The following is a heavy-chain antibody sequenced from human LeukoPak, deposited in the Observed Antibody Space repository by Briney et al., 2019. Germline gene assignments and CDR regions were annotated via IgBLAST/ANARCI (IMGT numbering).Heavy chain of an antibody. CDR2: IYSGGST. J-gene: IGHJ3*02. V-gene: IGHV3-53*01. CDR1: GFTFSSYA. Sequence: GGSLRLSCAASGFTFSSYAMSWVRQAPGKGLEWVSVIYSGGSTSYADSVKGRFTISRDNSKNTLYLQMNSLRAEDTAVYYCARERDYPDAFDIWGQGTMVTVSS. D-gene: IGHD4-11*01. CDR3: ARERDYPDAFDI.